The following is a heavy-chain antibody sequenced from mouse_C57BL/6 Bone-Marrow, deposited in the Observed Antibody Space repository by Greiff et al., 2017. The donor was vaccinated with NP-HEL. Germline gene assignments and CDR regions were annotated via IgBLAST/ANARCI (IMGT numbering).Heavy chain of an antibody. V-gene: IGHV1-81*01. CDR1: GYIFTSYG. J-gene: IGHJ1*03. CDR2: IYPRSGNT. Sequence: QVQLQQSGAELARPGASVKLSCKASGYIFTSYGISWVKQRTGQGLEWIGEIYPRSGNTYYNEKFKGKATLTADKSSSTAYMELRSLTSEDSAVYFCARGGNWPGYFDVWGTGTTVTVSS. D-gene: IGHD4-1*01. CDR3: ARGGNWPGYFDV.